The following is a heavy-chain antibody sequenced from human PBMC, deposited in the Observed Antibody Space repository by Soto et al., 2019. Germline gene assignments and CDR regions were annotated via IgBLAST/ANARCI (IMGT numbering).Heavy chain of an antibody. CDR2: IYYSGST. J-gene: IGHJ5*02. V-gene: IGHV4-31*03. Sequence: SETLSLTCTVSGGSISSGGYYWSWIRQHPGKGLEWIGYIYYSGSTYYNPSLKSRVTISVDTSKNQFSLKLSSVTAADTAVYYCARATSITMVRGVSEYWFDPWGQGTLVTVPS. CDR3: ARATSITMVRGVSEYWFDP. CDR1: GGSISSGGYY. D-gene: IGHD3-10*01.